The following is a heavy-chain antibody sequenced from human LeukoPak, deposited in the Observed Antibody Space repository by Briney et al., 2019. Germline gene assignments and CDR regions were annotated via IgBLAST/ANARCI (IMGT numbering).Heavy chain of an antibody. Sequence: PGGSLRLSCAASGFTFSSYAMHGVRQAPGKGLGRVAVISFDESNKYYADSVKGRFTISRDNSKNTLYLQMNSLRAEDTAVYYCAREGIAAAGIYYMDVWGKGTTVTVSS. CDR2: ISFDESNK. CDR3: AREGIAAAGIYYMDV. CDR1: GFTFSSYA. J-gene: IGHJ6*03. D-gene: IGHD6-13*01. V-gene: IGHV3-30*01.